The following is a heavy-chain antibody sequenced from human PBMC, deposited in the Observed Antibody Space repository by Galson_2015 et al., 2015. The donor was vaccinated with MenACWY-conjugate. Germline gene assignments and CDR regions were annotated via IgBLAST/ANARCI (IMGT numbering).Heavy chain of an antibody. D-gene: IGHD5-24*01. J-gene: IGHJ5*02. CDR2: SSPDGSVS. Sequence: SLRLTCEASGFTFNQCWMNWVRKALGKGLVWVSRSSPDGSVSNYADSVKGRFTLSRDNAKNTLYLQMNSLRGDDTAVYYCTRGNDGYGRFDPLGQGTLVTVSS. CDR3: TRGNDGYGRFDP. V-gene: IGHV3-74*01. CDR1: GFTFNQCW.